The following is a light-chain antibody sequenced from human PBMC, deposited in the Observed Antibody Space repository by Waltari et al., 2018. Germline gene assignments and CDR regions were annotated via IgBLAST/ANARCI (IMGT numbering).Light chain of an antibody. J-gene: IGKJ2*01. CDR1: QDIRND. V-gene: IGKV1-17*01. CDR2: GAS. Sequence: DIEMTQSPSSLSASVGDRVPITCRASQDIRNDLGWYQQKAGRAPKRLIYGASSLHSAVPSRFSGSGSGTEFTLTISSLQPEDFASYYCLQYNSYPYSFGQGTKLEI. CDR3: LQYNSYPYS.